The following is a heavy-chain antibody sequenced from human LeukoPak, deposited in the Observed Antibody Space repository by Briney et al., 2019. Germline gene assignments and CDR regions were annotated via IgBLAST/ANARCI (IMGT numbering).Heavy chain of an antibody. D-gene: IGHD6-19*01. CDR2: ITVTDDAT. Sequence: QSGGSLRPSCAASGFTFDDYAMHWVRQAPGKGLEWVSTITVTDDATYHEDSVKGRFYISRDNSKKIVYLQMNSLRVDDTAVFYSAKDGQLGHTTGWTHTWFDSWGQGTLVTVSS. V-gene: IGHV3-23*01. CDR1: GFTFDDYA. CDR3: AKDGQLGHTTGWTHTWFDS. J-gene: IGHJ5*01.